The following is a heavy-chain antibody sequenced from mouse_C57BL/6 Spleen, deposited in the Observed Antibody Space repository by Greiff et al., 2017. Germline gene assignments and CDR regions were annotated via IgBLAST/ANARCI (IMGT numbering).Heavy chain of an antibody. Sequence: QVQLQQSGAELARPGASVKLSCKASGYTFTSYGISWVKQRTGQGLEWIGEIYPRSGNTYYNEKFKGKATLTADKSSSTAYMELRSLTSEDSAVYFGASPPRHITTVSTGYFDVWGTGTTVTVSS. CDR3: ASPPRHITTVSTGYFDV. CDR2: IYPRSGNT. V-gene: IGHV1-81*01. J-gene: IGHJ1*03. D-gene: IGHD1-1*01. CDR1: GYTFTSYG.